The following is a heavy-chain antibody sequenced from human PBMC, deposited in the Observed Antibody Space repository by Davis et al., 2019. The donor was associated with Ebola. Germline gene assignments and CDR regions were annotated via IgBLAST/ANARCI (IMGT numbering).Heavy chain of an antibody. V-gene: IGHV3-30*18. CDR2: ISYDGNSH. CDR3: AKDRHSNNWYRSAFDY. D-gene: IGHD6-13*01. J-gene: IGHJ4*02. Sequence: PGGSLRLSCAASGFTFSSYGMHWVRQAPGKGLECVAVISYDGNSHFYADSVKGRFTISRDNSKNTMYLQMNSLRAEDTTVYYCAKDRHSNNWYRSAFDYWGQGTLVTVSS. CDR1: GFTFSSYG.